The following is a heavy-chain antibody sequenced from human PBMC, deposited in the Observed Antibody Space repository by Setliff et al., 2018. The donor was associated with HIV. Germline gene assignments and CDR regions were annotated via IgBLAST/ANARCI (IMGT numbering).Heavy chain of an antibody. Sequence: PGESLKISCAASGFSFRSYAVSWVRQAPGKGLEWVSVISGSGDITYYKGSVKGRFTVSRDNSNNTVYLQLNSLRAEDTAMYYCAKTKTVITVYVPFDSWGQGTPVTVSS. V-gene: IGHV3-23*01. CDR1: GFSFRSYA. J-gene: IGHJ4*02. CDR3: AKTKTVITVYVPFDS. D-gene: IGHD4-4*01. CDR2: ISGSGDIT.